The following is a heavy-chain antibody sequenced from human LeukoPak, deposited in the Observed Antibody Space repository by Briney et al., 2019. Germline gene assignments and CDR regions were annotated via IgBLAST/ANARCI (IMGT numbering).Heavy chain of an antibody. J-gene: IGHJ6*03. CDR1: GYTFTGYY. CDR2: INPNSGGT. V-gene: IGHV1-2*02. Sequence: GASVKVSCKASGYTFTGYYMHWVRQAPGQGLEWMGWINPNSGGTNYAQKFQGRVTMTRDTSISTAYMELSRLRSDDTAVYYCARNKMSGSYYLLRMDVWGKGTTVTVSS. CDR3: ARNKMSGSYYLLRMDV. D-gene: IGHD1-26*01.